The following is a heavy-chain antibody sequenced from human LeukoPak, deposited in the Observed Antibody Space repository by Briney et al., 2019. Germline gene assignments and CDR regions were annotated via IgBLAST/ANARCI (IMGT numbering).Heavy chain of an antibody. CDR3: ARGRGVYASSSTTFDY. D-gene: IGHD6-6*01. V-gene: IGHV1-18*01. CDR2: ISPYNGNR. Sequence: ASVEVSCKASGYTFTKYGITWVRQAPGQGLEWMGWISPYNGNRNYAQKLQDRVTMTTDTSTSTAYMELRSLRSDDTAVYYCARGRGVYASSSTTFDYWGQGTLVTVSS. CDR1: GYTFTKYG. J-gene: IGHJ4*02.